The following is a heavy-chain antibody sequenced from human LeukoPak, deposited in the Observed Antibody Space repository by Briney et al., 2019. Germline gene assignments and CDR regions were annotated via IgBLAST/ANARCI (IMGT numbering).Heavy chain of an antibody. CDR2: FDPEDGET. V-gene: IGHV1-24*01. J-gene: IGHJ4*02. D-gene: IGHD1-26*01. Sequence: ASVKVSCKVSGYTLTELSMHWVRQAPGKGLEWMGGFDPEDGETIYAQKFQGRVTMTEDTSTDTAYMELSSLRSEDTAVYYRSTKTIGGGFYYLYFWGQGTLVTVSS. CDR3: STKTIGGGFYYLYF. CDR1: GYTLTELS.